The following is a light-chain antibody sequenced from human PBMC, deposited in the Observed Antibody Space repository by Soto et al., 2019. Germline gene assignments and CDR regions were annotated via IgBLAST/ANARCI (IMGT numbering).Light chain of an antibody. V-gene: IGKV3-15*01. J-gene: IGKJ1*01. CDR3: KQYNRWPWT. CDR2: DAY. Sequence: EIVLTQSPATLSVSPGDRATLSCRASESVSTNLAWYQQRPGQAPSLLIYDAYTRATGAQARFSGSGSGTEFTLSIRSLQSEDFGVYSCKQYNRWPWTFGQGTKVDIK. CDR1: ESVSTN.